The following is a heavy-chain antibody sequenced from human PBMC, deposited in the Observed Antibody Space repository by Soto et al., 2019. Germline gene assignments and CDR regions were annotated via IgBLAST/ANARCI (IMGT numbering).Heavy chain of an antibody. D-gene: IGHD5-18*01. CDR1: GYSFTSYW. CDR2: IDPSDSYT. V-gene: IGHV5-10-1*01. CDR3: ARSEVDTAMVTNYGMDV. Sequence: GESLKISCKGSGYSFTSYWISGVRQMPGKGLEWMGRIDPSDSYTNYSPSFQGHVTISADKSISTAYLQWSSLKASDTAMYYCARSEVDTAMVTNYGMDVWGQGTTVTVSS. J-gene: IGHJ6*02.